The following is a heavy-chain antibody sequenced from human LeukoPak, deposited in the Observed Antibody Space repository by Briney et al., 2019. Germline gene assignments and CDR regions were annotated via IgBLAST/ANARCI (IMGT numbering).Heavy chain of an antibody. D-gene: IGHD3-16*01. Sequence: GGSLRLSCAASGFTFSSYAMSWVRQAPGKGLEWVSAISGSGGSTYYADSVKGRFTISRDNSKNTLYLQMNSLRAEDTAVYYCAKGMITFGGVSSPPNAFDIWGQGTMVTVSS. J-gene: IGHJ3*02. V-gene: IGHV3-23*01. CDR2: ISGSGGST. CDR1: GFTFSSYA. CDR3: AKGMITFGGVSSPPNAFDI.